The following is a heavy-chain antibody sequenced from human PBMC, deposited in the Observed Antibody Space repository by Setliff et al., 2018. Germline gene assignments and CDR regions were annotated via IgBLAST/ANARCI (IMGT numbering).Heavy chain of an antibody. V-gene: IGHV4-59*01. J-gene: IGHJ4*02. CDR1: GHSISSCHY. Sequence: PSETLSLTCVVSGHSISSCHYWGWIRQPPGKGLEWIGLFFYSGDSRYNPSLKSRVTMSVDASRNQFSLKLSSVTAADTAIYYCARDRSYYASGSFTKWFDYWGQGTLVTVSS. CDR2: FFYSGDS. CDR3: ARDRSYYASGSFTKWFDY. D-gene: IGHD3-10*01.